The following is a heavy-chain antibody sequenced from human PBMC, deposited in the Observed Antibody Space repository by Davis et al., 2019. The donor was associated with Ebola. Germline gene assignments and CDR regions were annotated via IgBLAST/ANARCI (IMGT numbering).Heavy chain of an antibody. CDR2: IWYEGVNK. CDR1: GFTFSNYG. Sequence: GESLKISCVASGFTFSNYGIHWVRQAPGKGLEWVAIIWYEGVNKFYADSVKGRFTISRDISKKTVFLQMDTLRTDDTAVYYCARGPHYSSEWPSSGMDVWGKGTTVTVSS. CDR3: ARGPHYSSEWPSSGMDV. V-gene: IGHV3-33*03. D-gene: IGHD3-22*01. J-gene: IGHJ6*04.